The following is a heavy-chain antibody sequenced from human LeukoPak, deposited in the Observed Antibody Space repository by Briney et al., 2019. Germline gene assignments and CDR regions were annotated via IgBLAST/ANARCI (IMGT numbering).Heavy chain of an antibody. CDR3: ARDRGKLEHRDY. D-gene: IGHD1/OR15-1a*01. V-gene: IGHV1-18*01. CDR1: GGTFSSYA. J-gene: IGHJ4*02. Sequence: ASVMVSCKASGGTFSSYAISWVRQAPGQGLEWMGWISAYNGNTNYAQKLQGRVTMTTDTSTSTAYMELRSLRSDDTAVYYCARDRGKLEHRDYWGQGTLVTVSS. CDR2: ISAYNGNT.